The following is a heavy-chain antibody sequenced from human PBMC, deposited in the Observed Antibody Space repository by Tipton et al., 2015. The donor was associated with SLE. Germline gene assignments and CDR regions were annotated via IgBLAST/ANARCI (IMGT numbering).Heavy chain of an antibody. CDR3: ARDHLGEAFDI. J-gene: IGHJ3*02. CDR1: GGPISSYY. Sequence: TLSLTCTVSGGPISSYYWSWIWQPPGKGLEWIGYIYYSGSTKYNPSLKSRVTISVDTSKNQFSLKLSSVTAADTAVYYCARDHLGEAFDIWGQGTMVTVSS. CDR2: IYYSGST. V-gene: IGHV4-59*01. D-gene: IGHD3-16*01.